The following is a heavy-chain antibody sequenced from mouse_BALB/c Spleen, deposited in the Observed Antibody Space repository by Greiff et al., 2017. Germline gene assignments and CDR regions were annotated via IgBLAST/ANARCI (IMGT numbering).Heavy chain of an antibody. CDR1: GFTFNTYA. J-gene: IGHJ3*01. CDR3: VRHGGTTVSAFAY. CDR2: IRSKSNNYAT. V-gene: IGHV10-1*02. D-gene: IGHD2-14*01. Sequence: EVQRVESGGGLVQPKGSLKLSCAASGFTFNTYAMNWVRQAPGKGLEWVARIRSKSNNYATYYADSVKDRFTISRDDSQSMLYLQMNNLKTEDTAMYYCVRHGGTTVSAFAYWGQGTLVTVSA.